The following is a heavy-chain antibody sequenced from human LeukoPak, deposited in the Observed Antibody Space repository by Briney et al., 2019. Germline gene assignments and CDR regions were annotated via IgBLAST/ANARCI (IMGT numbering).Heavy chain of an antibody. Sequence: PGGSLRLSCAASGFTFSSYAMSWVRQAPGKGLEWVSAISGSGGSTYYADSVKGRFTISRDNSKNTLYLQMNSLRAEDTAVYYCAKSVTPYYYYYYMDVWGKGTTVTVSS. CDR3: AKSVTPYYYYYYMDV. D-gene: IGHD2-21*02. CDR1: GFTFSSYA. CDR2: ISGSGGST. V-gene: IGHV3-23*01. J-gene: IGHJ6*03.